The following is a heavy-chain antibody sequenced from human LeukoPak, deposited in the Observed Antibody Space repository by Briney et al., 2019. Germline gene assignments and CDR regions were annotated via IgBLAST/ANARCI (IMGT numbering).Heavy chain of an antibody. J-gene: IGHJ6*01. CDR2: IDEFGRT. Sequence: PSETLSLTRAVYGGSFSHYYWNWIRQSPETGLEWIGEIDEFGRTKYNPSLKSRVTLSVDRSKNQFSLKLRSVTAADTAVYFCARPTYCSVTSCTGAMDVWGQGTTVTVSS. CDR3: ARPTYCSVTSCTGAMDV. CDR1: GGSFSHYY. D-gene: IGHD2-15*01. V-gene: IGHV4-34*01.